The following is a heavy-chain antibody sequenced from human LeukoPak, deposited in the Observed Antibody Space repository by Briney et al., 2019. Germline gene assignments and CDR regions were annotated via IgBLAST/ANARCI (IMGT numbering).Heavy chain of an antibody. CDR3: ARGDDRGAFDI. V-gene: IGHV1-46*01. CDR2: VNPSGGST. D-gene: IGHD1-1*01. Sequence: ASVKVSCKASGYTFTSYYMHWVRQAPGQGLEWMGIVNPSGGSTSYAQKFQGRVTMTRDTSISTAYMELSRLRSDDTAVYYCARGDDRGAFDIWGQGTMVTVSS. CDR1: GYTFTSYY. J-gene: IGHJ3*02.